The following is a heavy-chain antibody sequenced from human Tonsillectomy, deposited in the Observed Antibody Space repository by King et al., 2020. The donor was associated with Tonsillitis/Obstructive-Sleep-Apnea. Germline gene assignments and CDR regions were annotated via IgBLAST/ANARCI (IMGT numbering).Heavy chain of an antibody. J-gene: IGHJ4*02. V-gene: IGHV1-69*12. Sequence: QLVQSGAEVKKPGSSVKVSCKASGGTFSSYAISWVRQAPGQGLEWMGGVIPIFGSSNYATKFQGRVTITADESTSTAHMELSSLRSEDTAVYYCARGYCSSTSCYFTQYYFDYWGQGTLVTVSS. CDR3: ARGYCSSTSCYFTQYYFDY. CDR1: GGTFSSYA. CDR2: VIPIFGSS. D-gene: IGHD2-2*01.